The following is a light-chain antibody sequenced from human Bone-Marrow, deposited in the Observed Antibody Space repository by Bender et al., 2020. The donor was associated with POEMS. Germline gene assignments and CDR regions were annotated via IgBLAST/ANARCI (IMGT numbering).Light chain of an antibody. V-gene: IGLV1-44*01. CDR1: SSNIGRNT. Sequence: QSVLTQPPSASGTPGQGVTISCSGSSSNIGRNTVNWYWQLPGAAPKLLIFHNNQRPSGVSDRFSGSKSGNTASLTISGLQAEDEADYYCSSYTITRTLVFGGGTRLTVL. CDR2: HNN. CDR3: SSYTITRTLV. J-gene: IGLJ2*01.